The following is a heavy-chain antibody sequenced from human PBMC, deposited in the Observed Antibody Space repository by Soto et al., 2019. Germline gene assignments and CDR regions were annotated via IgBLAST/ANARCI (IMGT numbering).Heavy chain of an antibody. J-gene: IGHJ6*02. Sequence: GESLKISCKASGFSLNTYWIAWVRQMPGKGLEWMGAIFPGDSDTKYSPSFEGQVTISADRSTSTAFVQWDSLRASDSAIYFCARPGRPDSGYGYYYEMDDWGPGTTVTVSS. CDR3: ARPGRPDSGYGYYYEMDD. V-gene: IGHV5-51*01. CDR2: IFPGDSDT. D-gene: IGHD3-22*01. CDR1: GFSLNTYW.